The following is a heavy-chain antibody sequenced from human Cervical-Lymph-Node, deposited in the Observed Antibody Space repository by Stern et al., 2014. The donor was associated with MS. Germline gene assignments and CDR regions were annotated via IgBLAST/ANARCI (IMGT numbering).Heavy chain of an antibody. CDR3: ARDLAVNTGYYFDD. CDR1: GGTFSSFA. CDR2: IVPMFGIS. D-gene: IGHD3-22*01. J-gene: IGHJ4*02. V-gene: IGHV1-69*18. Sequence: VQLVQSGAELKKPGSSVKVSCKASGGTFSSFAFSWVRQAPGQGLEWVGMIVPMFGISNYAQRFQGRVTITADESASVVYMELSSLRSEDTAIYFCARDLAVNTGYYFDDWGQGTLVSVSS.